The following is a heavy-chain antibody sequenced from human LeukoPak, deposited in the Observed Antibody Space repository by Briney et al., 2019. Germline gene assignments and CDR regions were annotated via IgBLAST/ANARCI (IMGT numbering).Heavy chain of an antibody. CDR2: VNRDGSET. CDR3: ARNNGMDV. J-gene: IGHJ6*02. Sequence: GGPLRLSCAASGFALSSHWMTWVRQVPGRGPEWVANVNRDGSETYYLDSVKGRFTISKDNAKNSLYLQMSSLRAEDTALYHCARNNGMDVWGQGTTVIVSS. V-gene: IGHV3-7*03. CDR1: GFALSSHW.